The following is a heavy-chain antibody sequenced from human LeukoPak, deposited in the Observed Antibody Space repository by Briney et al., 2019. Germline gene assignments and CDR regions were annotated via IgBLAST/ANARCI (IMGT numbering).Heavy chain of an antibody. CDR3: ARVNLVVVAAIGVGHAFGI. CDR2: IIPIFGTA. J-gene: IGHJ3*02. CDR1: GGTFSSYA. Sequence: SVKVSCKASGGTFSSYAISWVRQAPGQGLEWMGGIIPIFGTANYAQKFQGRVTITADKSTSTAYMELSSLRSEDTAVYYCARVNLVVVAAIGVGHAFGIWGQGTMVTVSS. V-gene: IGHV1-69*06. D-gene: IGHD2-15*01.